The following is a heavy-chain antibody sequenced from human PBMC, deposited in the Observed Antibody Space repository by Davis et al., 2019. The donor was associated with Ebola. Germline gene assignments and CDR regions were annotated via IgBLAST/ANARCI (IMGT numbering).Heavy chain of an antibody. V-gene: IGHV3-23*01. CDR2: VSVSGSTT. CDR3: AKGKLRFLEWSMFDH. Sequence: GESLKISCAASGFTFSSYGMNWVRQAPGKGLEWVSGVSVSGSTTDYADSVKGRFTIFRDNSKNTLYLQMNSLRVEDTAVYYCAKGKLRFLEWSMFDHWGQGTLVTV. CDR1: GFTFSSYG. D-gene: IGHD3-3*01. J-gene: IGHJ4*02.